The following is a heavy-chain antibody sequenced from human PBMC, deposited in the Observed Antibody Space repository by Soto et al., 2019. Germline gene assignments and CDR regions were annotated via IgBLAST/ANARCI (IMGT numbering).Heavy chain of an antibody. CDR2: ISLSTSHI. Sequence: PGGSLRLSCAVSGFTFSSCTMNWVRQAPGKGLEWVSSISLSTSHIYYADSVKGRFTISRDNAKNSLFLQMNSLRAEDTAVYYCSGCSGGACHQNYGMDVWGQGTTVTVSS. D-gene: IGHD2-15*01. J-gene: IGHJ6*02. V-gene: IGHV3-21*01. CDR3: SGCSGGACHQNYGMDV. CDR1: GFTFSSCT.